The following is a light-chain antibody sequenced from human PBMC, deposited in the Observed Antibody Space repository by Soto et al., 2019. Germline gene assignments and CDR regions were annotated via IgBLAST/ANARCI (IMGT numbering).Light chain of an antibody. J-gene: IGLJ1*01. CDR2: EVS. V-gene: IGLV2-14*01. CDR1: SGDVGGYTY. Sequence: QSVLTQPPSASESPGQSVTISCTGVSGDVGGYTYVSWYQQHPGKAPKLMIYEVSNRPSGVSNRFSGSKSGNTASLTISGLQAEDETDYYCFSYTSSGTYVFGTGTKLTVL. CDR3: FSYTSSGTYV.